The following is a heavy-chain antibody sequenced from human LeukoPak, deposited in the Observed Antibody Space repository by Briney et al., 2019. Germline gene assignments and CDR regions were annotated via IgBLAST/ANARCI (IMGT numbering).Heavy chain of an antibody. CDR2: ISGSGGST. V-gene: IGHV3-23*01. Sequence: GSLRLSCTTSKFNFNSYGMTWVRQAPGKGLEWVSSISGSGGSTQYADSVKGRFTISRDNSKNTLYLQMNSLRAEDTAVYYCASTYYDFWSGSPEDWGQGTLVTVSS. D-gene: IGHD3-3*01. CDR1: KFNFNSYG. J-gene: IGHJ4*02. CDR3: ASTYYDFWSGSPED.